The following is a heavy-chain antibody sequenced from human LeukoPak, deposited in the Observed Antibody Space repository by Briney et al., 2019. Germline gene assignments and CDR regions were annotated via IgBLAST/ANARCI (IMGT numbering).Heavy chain of an antibody. CDR3: ARVMVRGVTYTLPPFVY. CDR1: GYTFTSYD. V-gene: IGHV1-8*01. J-gene: IGHJ4*02. D-gene: IGHD3-10*01. Sequence: ASVKVSCKASGYTFTSYDINWVRQATGQGLEWMGWMNPNSGNTGYAQKFQGRVTMTRNTSISTAYMELSSLRSEDTAVYYCARVMVRGVTYTLPPFVYWGQGTLVTVSS. CDR2: MNPNSGNT.